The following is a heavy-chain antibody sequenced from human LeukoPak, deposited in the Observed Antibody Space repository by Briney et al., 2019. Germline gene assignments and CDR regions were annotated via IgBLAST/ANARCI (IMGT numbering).Heavy chain of an antibody. CDR1: GGSISSYY. Sequence: SETLSLTCTVSGGSISSYYWSWIRQPPGKGLEWIGYIYYSGSTNYNPSLKSRVTISIDTSKNQFSLKLSSVTAADTAVYYCARLPLRSHFDYWGQGTLVTVSS. CDR3: ARLPLRSHFDY. J-gene: IGHJ4*02. CDR2: IYYSGST. V-gene: IGHV4-59*08.